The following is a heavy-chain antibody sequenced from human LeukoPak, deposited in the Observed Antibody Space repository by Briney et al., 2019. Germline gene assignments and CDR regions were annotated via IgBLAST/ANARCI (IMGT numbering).Heavy chain of an antibody. Sequence: SETLSLTCAVYGGSFSGYYWSWIRQPPGKGLEWIGEINHSGSTNYNPSLKSRVTISVDTSTNQFSLKLSSVTAADTAVYYCARISSSGWYPFDYWGQGTLVTVSS. CDR2: INHSGST. CDR1: GGSFSGYY. CDR3: ARISSSGWYPFDY. V-gene: IGHV4-34*01. D-gene: IGHD6-19*01. J-gene: IGHJ4*02.